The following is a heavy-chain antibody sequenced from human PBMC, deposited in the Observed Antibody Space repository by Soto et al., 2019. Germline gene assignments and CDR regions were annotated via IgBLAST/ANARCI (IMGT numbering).Heavy chain of an antibody. CDR2: INSDSGDT. V-gene: IGHV1-2*02. CDR1: GYNFSAYY. CDR3: ARDRRASGTYDGMDV. D-gene: IGHD3-10*01. Sequence: QVHLVQSGAEVKKPGASVKVSCETSGYNFSAYYIHWVRQTPGQGLEWMGWINSDSGDTTYAQKFQRRVTMTRDMCTSVAYMELSRLTPDDRAVYYCARDRRASGTYDGMDVWGQGTPVAVS. J-gene: IGHJ6*02.